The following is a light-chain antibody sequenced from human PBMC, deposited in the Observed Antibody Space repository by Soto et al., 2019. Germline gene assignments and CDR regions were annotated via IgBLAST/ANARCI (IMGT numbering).Light chain of an antibody. CDR3: YSAADNNVV. J-gene: IGLJ2*01. CDR1: ILAKKY. Sequence: SYELTQPSSVSVSPGQTARITCSGDILAKKYARWFQQKPGQAPVLVIYKDSGRPSGIPERFSGSSSGTTVTLTISGAQVDDEADYYCYSAADNNVVFGGGTKLTVL. V-gene: IGLV3-27*01. CDR2: KDS.